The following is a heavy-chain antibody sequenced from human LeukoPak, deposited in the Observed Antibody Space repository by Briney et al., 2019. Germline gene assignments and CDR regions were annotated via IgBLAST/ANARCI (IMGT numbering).Heavy chain of an antibody. Sequence: ASVKVSSKASGYTFTSYDINWVRQATGQGLEWMGWMNPNSGNTGYAQKFQGRVTMTRNTSISTAYMELSSLRSEDTAVYYCARGEGYYYGSGSYYSLNWFDPWGQGTLVTVSS. J-gene: IGHJ5*02. CDR1: GYTFTSYD. V-gene: IGHV1-8*01. CDR3: ARGEGYYYGSGSYYSLNWFDP. CDR2: MNPNSGNT. D-gene: IGHD3-10*01.